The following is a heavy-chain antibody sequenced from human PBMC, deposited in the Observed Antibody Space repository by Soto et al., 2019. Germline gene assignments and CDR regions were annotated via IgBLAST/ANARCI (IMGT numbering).Heavy chain of an antibody. CDR2: MYYSGSTYSGST. Sequence: QVQLQESGPGLVKPSETLSLTCTVSGGSISSHYWSWIRQPPGKGLEWIGYMYYSGSTYSGSTNYSPSRKSRVTTSVDTSRNQFSLKRSAVTAADTAVYCCARGCGGSYVSGWFDPWGQGTLVTVSS. CDR1: GGSISSHY. D-gene: IGHD1-26*01. J-gene: IGHJ5*02. CDR3: ARGCGGSYVSGWFDP. V-gene: IGHV4-59*11.